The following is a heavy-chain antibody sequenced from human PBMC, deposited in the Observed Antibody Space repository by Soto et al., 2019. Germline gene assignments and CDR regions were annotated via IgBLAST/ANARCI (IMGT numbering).Heavy chain of an antibody. Sequence: PSETLSLTCTVSGGSISSGGYYWSWIRQHPGKGLEWIGYIYYSGSTYYNPSLKSRVTISVDTSKNQFSLKLGSVTAADTAVYYCARDRGYGSSGYYSYGMDVWGQGTTVTVSS. CDR1: GGSISSGGYY. V-gene: IGHV4-31*03. D-gene: IGHD3-22*01. J-gene: IGHJ6*02. CDR3: ARDRGYGSSGYYSYGMDV. CDR2: IYYSGST.